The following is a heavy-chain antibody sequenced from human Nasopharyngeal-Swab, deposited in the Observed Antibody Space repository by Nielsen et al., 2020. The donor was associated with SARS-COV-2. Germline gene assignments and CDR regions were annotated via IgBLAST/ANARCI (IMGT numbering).Heavy chain of an antibody. CDR1: GFTFSSYW. J-gene: IGHJ4*02. CDR3: AKGRVGATPYYLDY. V-gene: IGHV3-74*01. CDR2: TNSDGDTT. D-gene: IGHD1-26*01. Sequence: GGSLRLSCAASGFTFSSYWMHWVRQAPGTGLASVSRTNSDGDTTSYADSVKGRFTISRDNAKNTLYLQMSGLRGEDTAVYYCAKGRVGATPYYLDYWGQGTLVTVSS.